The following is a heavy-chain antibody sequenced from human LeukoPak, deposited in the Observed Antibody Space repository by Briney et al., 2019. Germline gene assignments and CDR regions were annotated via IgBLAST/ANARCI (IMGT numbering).Heavy chain of an antibody. Sequence: SETLSLTCTVSGGSISPYYWSWIRQPPGKELDWIGCMYYSGGTNYNPSLKTRVTISVDTSKNQFSLKLSSVTAAGTAVYYCARGYFDHFDAFDLWGQGTMVTVSS. D-gene: IGHD3-9*01. J-gene: IGHJ3*01. CDR3: ARGYFDHFDAFDL. CDR1: GGSISPYY. CDR2: MYYSGGT. V-gene: IGHV4-59*01.